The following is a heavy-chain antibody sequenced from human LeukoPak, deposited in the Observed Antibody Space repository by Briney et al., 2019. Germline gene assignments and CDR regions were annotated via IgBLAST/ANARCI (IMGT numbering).Heavy chain of an antibody. CDR1: GFPFNTYA. CDR2: ISRDGDNE. J-gene: IGHJ4*02. V-gene: IGHV3-30*01. Sequence: GGSLRLSCAASGFPFNTYAMHWVRQAPGKGLEWVALISRDGDNEYYADSVKGRFTISRDNSKNTLSLQVNTLRVEDTAVYYCATDRYCTPTDCLHGRFYFDNWGQGTLVTVSS. CDR3: ATDRYCTPTDCLHGRFYFDN. D-gene: IGHD2-8*01.